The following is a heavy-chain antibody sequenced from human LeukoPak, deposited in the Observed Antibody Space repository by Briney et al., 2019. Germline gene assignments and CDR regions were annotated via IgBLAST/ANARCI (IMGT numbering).Heavy chain of an antibody. D-gene: IGHD3-10*01. J-gene: IGHJ6*03. CDR3: ARVYYYLSGSFYYYNYYMDV. V-gene: IGHV3-30*02. CDR1: GFTFSNYA. CDR2: IRHDGSDE. Sequence: GGSLRLSCAASGFTFSNYAMSWVRQAPGKGLEWVAFIRHDGSDEYYADSVKGRFTISRDNSKNTLFLQMNSLRDEDTAVYYCARVYYYLSGSFYYYNYYMDVWGKGTTVTISS.